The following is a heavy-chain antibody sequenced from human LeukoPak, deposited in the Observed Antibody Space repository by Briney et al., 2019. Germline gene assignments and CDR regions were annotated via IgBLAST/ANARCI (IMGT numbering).Heavy chain of an antibody. CDR1: GGSINSYF. CDR3: ARLNEYCSGGSCYAYDF. Sequence: SETLSLTCTVSGGSINSYFWSWLRQPPGKGLEWIGYIYYTGSTTYNPSLKSRVTISVETPKNQFSLRLSSLTAADTAVYYCARLNEYCSGGSCYAYDFWGQGTLVTVSS. CDR2: IYYTGST. D-gene: IGHD2-15*01. J-gene: IGHJ4*02. V-gene: IGHV4-59*01.